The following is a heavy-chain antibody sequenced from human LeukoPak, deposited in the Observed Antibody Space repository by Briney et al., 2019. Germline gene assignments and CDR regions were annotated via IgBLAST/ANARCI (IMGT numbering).Heavy chain of an antibody. D-gene: IGHD1-26*01. CDR1: GFTFSSYA. V-gene: IGHV3-23*01. CDR3: VKGGTNFDT. Sequence: GGSLRLSCAASGFTFSSYAMSWVRQAPGKGLEWVSTISGSGDSTYYADSVKGRFTISRDNAENSLYLQMNSLRTEDTAVYYCVKGGTNFDTWGQGTLVTVSS. CDR2: ISGSGDST. J-gene: IGHJ4*02.